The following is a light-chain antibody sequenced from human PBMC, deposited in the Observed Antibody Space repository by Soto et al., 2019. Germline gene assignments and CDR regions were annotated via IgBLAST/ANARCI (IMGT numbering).Light chain of an antibody. J-gene: IGKJ1*01. CDR1: QSISSN. CDR2: GAS. Sequence: EIVMTQSPATLSLSPGEGATLSCRATQSISSNLAWYQQKPGQAPRLLIYGASTRATGIPARFSGSGSGTEFTLTITSLHSEDCAVYYCQQYNKWPRTFGQGTNVEIK. CDR3: QQYNKWPRT. V-gene: IGKV3-15*01.